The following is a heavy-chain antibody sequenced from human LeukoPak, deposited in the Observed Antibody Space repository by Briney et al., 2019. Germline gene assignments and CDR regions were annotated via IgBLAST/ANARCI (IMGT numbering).Heavy chain of an antibody. D-gene: IGHD6-6*01. CDR2: IKPDGTEK. V-gene: IGHV3-7*01. Sequence: GGSLRLSCAASGFVFSNYWTSWVRQAPGKGLEWVANIKPDGTEKYYVDSLKGRFTISRDNTKNSLYLQMSSLRVEDTAVYYCARGGNSSWDYWGQGALVTVSS. CDR3: ARGGNSSWDY. J-gene: IGHJ4*02. CDR1: GFVFSNYW.